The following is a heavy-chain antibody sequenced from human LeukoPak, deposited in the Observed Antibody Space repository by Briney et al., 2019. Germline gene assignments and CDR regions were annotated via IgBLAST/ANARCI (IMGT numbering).Heavy chain of an antibody. CDR1: GVSITSYY. CDR2: IYNSGST. Sequence: PSETLCLSCTVSGVSITSYYWSWIRQPPGKGLEWIGYIYNSGSTNYNPSLKSRVTISVDTSKNQFSLKVTSVTAADTAVYFCARFRPDTKPFDYWGQGTLVTVSS. D-gene: IGHD1-14*01. V-gene: IGHV4-59*01. CDR3: ARFRPDTKPFDY. J-gene: IGHJ4*02.